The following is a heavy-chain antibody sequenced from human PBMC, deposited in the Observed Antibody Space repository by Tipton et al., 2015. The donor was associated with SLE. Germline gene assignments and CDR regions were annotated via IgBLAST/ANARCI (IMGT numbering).Heavy chain of an antibody. CDR2: IYYSGNT. V-gene: IGHV4-39*01. J-gene: IGHJ4*02. Sequence: TLSLTCTVSGASISSGSHYWGWIRQPPGKGLEWIGSIYYSGNTYYNPSLRSRVTMFVDTSKNQFSLKLTSVAAADTALYYCARHSYRYYFDNWGQGTLVSVSS. CDR1: GASISSGSHY. CDR3: ARHSYRYYFDN.